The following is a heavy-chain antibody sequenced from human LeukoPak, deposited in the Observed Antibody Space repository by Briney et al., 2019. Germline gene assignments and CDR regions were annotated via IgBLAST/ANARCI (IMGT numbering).Heavy chain of an antibody. CDR2: TYCKSNWYN. CDR1: GDSVSSNSAA. D-gene: IGHD3-22*01. Sequence: SQTLSLTCAISGDSVSSNSAAWNWIRQSPSRGLEWLGRTYCKSNWYNDYAVSVKSRITINSDTSKNQFSLQLNSMSPEDTAVYYCARDGSGGYTWYFGLWGRGTLVTVSS. J-gene: IGHJ2*01. CDR3: ARDGSGGYTWYFGL. V-gene: IGHV6-1*01.